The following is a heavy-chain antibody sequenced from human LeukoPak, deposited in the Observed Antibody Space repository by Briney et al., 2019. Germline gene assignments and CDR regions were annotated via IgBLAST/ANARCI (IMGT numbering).Heavy chain of an antibody. CDR2: IGSGGRTK. CDR1: RFNLGQYW. Sequence: GGSLRLSCAASRFNLGQYWMHWVRQVPGKGLVWVSRIGSGGRTKNYADSVRGRFTISRDNAKNTLYLQMNSLRAEDTAVYYCAREKWDEDAFDMWGQGTMVTVSS. D-gene: IGHD1-26*01. CDR3: AREKWDEDAFDM. V-gene: IGHV3-74*01. J-gene: IGHJ3*02.